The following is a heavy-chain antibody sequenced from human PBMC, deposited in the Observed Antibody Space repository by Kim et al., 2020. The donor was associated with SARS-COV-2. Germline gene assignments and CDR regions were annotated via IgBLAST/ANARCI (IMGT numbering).Heavy chain of an antibody. Sequence: GGSLRLSCAASGFSFNFYWIHWVRQAPGKGLVWVSGIQHDGGRTTSADSVMGRFTISRDNAKNTVFLEMSSLRAEDTAVYYCMRDYDFWGQGTLVTVSS. CDR2: IQHDGGRT. CDR3: MRDYDF. V-gene: IGHV3-74*01. CDR1: GFSFNFYW. J-gene: IGHJ4*02.